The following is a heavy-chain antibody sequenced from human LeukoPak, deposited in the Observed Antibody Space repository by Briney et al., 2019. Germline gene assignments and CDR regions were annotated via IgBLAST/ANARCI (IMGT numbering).Heavy chain of an antibody. CDR3: ARVRGATTFFDY. CDR2: ISHDGSNK. CDR1: GFTFSSYA. J-gene: IGHJ4*02. Sequence: GGSLRLSCAASGFTFSSYAMHWVRQAPGKGLEWVAVISHDGSNKYYADSVKGRFTISRDNSKNTLYLQMNSLRAEDTAVYYCARVRGATTFFDYWGQGTLVTVSS. D-gene: IGHD5-24*01. V-gene: IGHV3-30*01.